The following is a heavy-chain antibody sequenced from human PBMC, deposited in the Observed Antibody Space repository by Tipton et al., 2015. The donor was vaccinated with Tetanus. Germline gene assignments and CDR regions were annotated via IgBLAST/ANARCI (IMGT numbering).Heavy chain of an antibody. CDR2: VSYSGRT. Sequence: GLVKPSETLSLTCTVSGGSVRSGSYSWNWIRQPPGKGLEWLAYVSYSGRTNSNYSLKSRITISQDTSKNQFSLKLTSVTAADTAVYYCARANYDFPKKGPFDSWGQGTLVIVSS. CDR3: ARANYDFPKKGPFDS. D-gene: IGHD3-3*01. J-gene: IGHJ4*02. CDR1: GGSVRSGSYS. V-gene: IGHV4-61*01.